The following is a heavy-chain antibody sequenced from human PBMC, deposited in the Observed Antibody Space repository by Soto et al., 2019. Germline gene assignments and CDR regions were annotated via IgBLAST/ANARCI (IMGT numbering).Heavy chain of an antibody. V-gene: IGHV4-39*01. D-gene: IGHD6-6*01. J-gene: IGHJ5*02. CDR1: GGSISSSSYY. CDR3: ARRRSSSYWFDP. CDR2: IYYSGST. Sequence: QLQLQESGPGLVKPSETLSLTCTVSGGSISSSSYYWGWIRQPPGKGLEWIGNIYYSGSTYYNPSLWGRVTISVDTSKNQFSLRLSSVTAADTAVFYCARRRSSSYWFDPWGQGTLVTVSS.